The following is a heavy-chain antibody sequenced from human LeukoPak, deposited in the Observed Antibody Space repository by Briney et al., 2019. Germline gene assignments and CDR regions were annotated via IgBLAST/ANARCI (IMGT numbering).Heavy chain of an antibody. CDR1: GFTFSSYA. Sequence: GGSLRLSCAASGFTFSSYAMHWVRQAPGKGLEWVAVISYDGSNKYYAESVQGRFSISRDNSKNTLYLQMNSLRAEDTAVYYCANGPTSTGYFYYFDYWGQGTLVTVSS. J-gene: IGHJ4*02. D-gene: IGHD3-22*01. CDR3: ANGPTSTGYFYYFDY. CDR2: ISYDGSNK. V-gene: IGHV3-30*04.